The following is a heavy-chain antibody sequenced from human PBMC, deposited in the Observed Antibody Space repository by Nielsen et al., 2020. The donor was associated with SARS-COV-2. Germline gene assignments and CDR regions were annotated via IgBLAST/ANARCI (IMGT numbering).Heavy chain of an antibody. J-gene: IGHJ4*02. CDR2: MNPNSGNK. CDR1: GYSFISYY. CDR3: ARGCSSTSCYEGDDY. Sequence: ASVKVSCNASGYSFISYYINWLRQATAQGLEWMGWMNPNSGNKGYAQNFQGRVTMTRNTSISTAYMKLSSLRSEDTAVYYCARGCSSTSCYEGDDYWGQGTLVTVSS. V-gene: IGHV1-8*01. D-gene: IGHD2-2*01.